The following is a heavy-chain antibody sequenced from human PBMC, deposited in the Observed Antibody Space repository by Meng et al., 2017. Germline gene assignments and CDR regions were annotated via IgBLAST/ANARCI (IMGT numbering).Heavy chain of an antibody. D-gene: IGHD2/OR15-2a*01. CDR3: AKLTSA. CDR2: ISGSGGTT. Sequence: EVRLVTAGGGLVHPRVSLSISCAASGFPFSRTSMSWVRQAPGNGLEWVSTISGSGGTTYYADAVKGRLAISRDNSNNTLYLQMNSLRAEDTAIYYCAKLTSAWGQGTLVTVSS. V-gene: IGHV3-23*04. J-gene: IGHJ5*02. CDR1: GFPFSRTS.